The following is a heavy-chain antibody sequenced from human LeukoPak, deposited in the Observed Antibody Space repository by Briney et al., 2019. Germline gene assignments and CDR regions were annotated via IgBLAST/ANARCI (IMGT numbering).Heavy chain of an antibody. CDR1: GFTFSHYS. D-gene: IGHD1-7*01. Sequence: GSLRLSCVASGFTFSHYSMNWIRQPPGKGLEWIGYIYYSGSTDYNPSLKSRVTISVDTSKNQFSLKLSSVTAADTAVYHCARDNWNYGSSMDVWGQGTTVTVSS. CDR3: ARDNWNYGSSMDV. J-gene: IGHJ6*02. V-gene: IGHV4-59*01. CDR2: IYYSGST.